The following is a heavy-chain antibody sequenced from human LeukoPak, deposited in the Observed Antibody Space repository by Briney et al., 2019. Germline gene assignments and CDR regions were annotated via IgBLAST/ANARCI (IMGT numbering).Heavy chain of an antibody. CDR2: ISSSGSTI. CDR3: ARPNPYLGYCSGGSCQGGTYFDY. D-gene: IGHD2-15*01. Sequence: GGSLRLSCAASGFTFSSYAMSWIRQAPGKGLEWVSYISSSGSTIYYADSVKGRFTISRDNAKNSLYLQMNSLRAEDTAVYYCARPNPYLGYCSGGSCQGGTYFDYWGQGTLVTVSS. V-gene: IGHV3-11*01. CDR1: GFTFSSYA. J-gene: IGHJ4*02.